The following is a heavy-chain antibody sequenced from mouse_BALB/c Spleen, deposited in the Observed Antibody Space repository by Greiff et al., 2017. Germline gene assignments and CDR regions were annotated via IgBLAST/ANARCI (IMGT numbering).Heavy chain of an antibody. J-gene: IGHJ4*01. Sequence: EVKLVESGGGLVQPGGSRKLSCAASGFTFSSFGMHWVRQAPEKGLEWVAYISSGSSTIYYADTVKGRFTISRDNPKNTLFLQMTSLRSEDTAMYYCARAGDVGAMDYWGQGTSVTVSS. CDR3: ARAGDVGAMDY. D-gene: IGHD3-3*01. CDR2: ISSGSSTI. CDR1: GFTFSSFG. V-gene: IGHV5-17*02.